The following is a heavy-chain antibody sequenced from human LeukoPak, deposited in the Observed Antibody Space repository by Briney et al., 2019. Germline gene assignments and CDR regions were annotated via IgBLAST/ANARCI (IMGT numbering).Heavy chain of an antibody. CDR2: IKEDGSQK. CDR1: GFTFSSYW. CDR3: VSPRRSGTLDY. V-gene: IGHV3-7*01. D-gene: IGHD1-26*01. Sequence: GESLRLSCAASGFTFSSYWMSWVRQAPGKGLEWVANIKEDGSQKYYVDSVKGRFSISSDNAKNSVYLQMNSLRAEDTALYYCVSPRRSGTLDYWGQGILVTVSS. J-gene: IGHJ4*02.